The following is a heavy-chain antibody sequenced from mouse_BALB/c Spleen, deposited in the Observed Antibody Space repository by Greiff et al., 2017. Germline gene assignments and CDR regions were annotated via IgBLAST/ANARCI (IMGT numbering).Heavy chain of an antibody. CDR1: GDSITSGY. J-gene: IGHJ2*01. D-gene: IGHD1-1*01. CDR3: ARSHYYGSRGYFDY. V-gene: IGHV3-8*02. Sequence: VQLQQSGPSLVKPSQTLSLTCSVTGDSITSGYWNWIRKFPGNKLEYMGYISYSGSTYYNPSLKSRISITRDTSKNQFFLQLNSVTTEDTATYYCARSHYYGSRGYFDYWGQGTTLTVSS. CDR2: ISYSGST.